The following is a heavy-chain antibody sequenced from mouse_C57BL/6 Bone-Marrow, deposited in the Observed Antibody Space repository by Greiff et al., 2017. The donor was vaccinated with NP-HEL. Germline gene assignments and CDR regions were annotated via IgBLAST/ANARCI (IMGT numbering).Heavy chain of an antibody. J-gene: IGHJ1*03. CDR1: GFNIKDDY. CDR3: TTWGNLYYGRYFDV. Sequence: EVQLQQSGAELVRPGASVKLSCTASGFNIKDDYMHWVKQRPEQGLEWIGWIDPEKGDTEYASKFQGKATITADTSSNTAYLQLSSLTSEYTAVYYCTTWGNLYYGRYFDVWGTGTTVTVSS. D-gene: IGHD2-1*01. CDR2: IDPEKGDT. V-gene: IGHV14-4*01.